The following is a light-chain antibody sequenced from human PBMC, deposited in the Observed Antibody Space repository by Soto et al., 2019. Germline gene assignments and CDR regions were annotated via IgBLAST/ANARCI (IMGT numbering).Light chain of an antibody. V-gene: IGKV3-20*01. CDR2: GAS. CDR1: QSVSSNF. CDR3: QQYGTSPRGT. J-gene: IGKJ1*01. Sequence: EIVLTQSPGTLSLSPGERATLSCRASQSVSSNFLAWYQHKPGQAPRLLIYGASYRATGIPDRFSGSGSGTDFTLTISRLEPADFAVYFCQQYGTSPRGTFGQGTKVEIK.